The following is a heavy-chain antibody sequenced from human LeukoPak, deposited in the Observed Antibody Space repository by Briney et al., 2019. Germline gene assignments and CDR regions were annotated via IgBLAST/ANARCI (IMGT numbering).Heavy chain of an antibody. CDR1: GFTSCSFT. D-gene: IGHD6-13*01. V-gene: IGHV3-23*01. J-gene: IGHJ4*02. CDR2: ISGSGSST. CDR3: AKASAAAGSSTPFVY. Sequence: GGSLRLSSAASGFTSCSFTMRWVCHAPREGLEWVSGISGSGSSTYYADSVKGRFTISRDNSKNTLYLQMNSVRAEDTAVYYCAKASAAAGSSTPFVYWGQGTLVTVSS.